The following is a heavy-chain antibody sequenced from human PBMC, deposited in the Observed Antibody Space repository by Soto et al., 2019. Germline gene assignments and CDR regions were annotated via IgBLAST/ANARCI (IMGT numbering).Heavy chain of an antibody. V-gene: IGHV5-10-1*01. J-gene: IGHJ4*02. Sequence: GESLKISCKDSGYSFTSYWISWVRQMPGKGLEWMGRIDPSDSYTNYSPSFQGHVTISADKSISTAYLQWSSLKASDTAMYYCARLGSSSWYGEATDYWGQGTLVTVPS. D-gene: IGHD6-13*01. CDR3: ARLGSSSWYGEATDY. CDR1: GYSFTSYW. CDR2: IDPSDSYT.